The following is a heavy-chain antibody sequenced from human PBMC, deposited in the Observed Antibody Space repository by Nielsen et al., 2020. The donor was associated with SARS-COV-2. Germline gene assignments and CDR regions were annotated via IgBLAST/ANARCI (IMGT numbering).Heavy chain of an antibody. CDR3: AKDTGDAFDI. D-gene: IGHD3-10*01. Sequence: SLKISCAASGFTFSSYAMHWVRQAPGKGLEWVSGISWNSGSIGYADSVKGRFTISRDNAKNSLYLQMNSLRAEDTALYYCAKDTGDAFDIWGQGTMVTVSS. J-gene: IGHJ3*02. V-gene: IGHV3-9*01. CDR1: GFTFSSYA. CDR2: ISWNSGSI.